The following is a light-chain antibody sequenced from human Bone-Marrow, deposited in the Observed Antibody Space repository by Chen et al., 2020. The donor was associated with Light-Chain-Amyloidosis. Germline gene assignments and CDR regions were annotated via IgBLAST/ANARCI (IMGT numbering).Light chain of an antibody. CDR3: QSYDSSLSASNWV. CDR1: SSNIGAGYD. V-gene: IGLV1-40*01. Sequence: QSVLTHPPSVSGAPGQRVTISCTGTSSNIGAGYDVHWYQQLPGTAPKLLIYGNSNRPSGVPDRFSGSKSGTSASLAITGLQAEDEADYYCQSYDSSLSASNWVFGGGTKLTVL. CDR2: GNS. J-gene: IGLJ3*02.